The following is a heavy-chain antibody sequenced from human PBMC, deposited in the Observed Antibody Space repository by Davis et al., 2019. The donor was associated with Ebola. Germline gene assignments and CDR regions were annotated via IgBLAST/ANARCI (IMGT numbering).Heavy chain of an antibody. Sequence: PSETLSLTCTVSGVSVSSGSLYWSWMRQPPGKGLEWIGYIYYSGVTNYNPSLKSRVTISEDMSKNQFSLRLSSVTAADTAVYYCARSRRSTSVIVVDLDYWGQGALVTVSS. V-gene: IGHV4-61*01. CDR3: ARSRRSTSVIVVDLDY. J-gene: IGHJ4*02. D-gene: IGHD3-22*01. CDR1: GVSVSSGSLY. CDR2: IYYSGVT.